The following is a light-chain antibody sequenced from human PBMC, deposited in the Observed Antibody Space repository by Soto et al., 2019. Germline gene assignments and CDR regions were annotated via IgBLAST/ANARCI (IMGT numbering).Light chain of an antibody. V-gene: IGKV3-15*01. J-gene: IGKJ4*01. CDR3: QQYNNWPLT. Sequence: IVITQSPATLSVSPGERATLSCRASHRVSSYLAWYQQKPGQAPRLLIFATSTRATGIPARFSGSGSGTEFTLTISSLQSEDFAVYYCQQYNNWPLTFGGGTKVDIK. CDR2: ATS. CDR1: HRVSSY.